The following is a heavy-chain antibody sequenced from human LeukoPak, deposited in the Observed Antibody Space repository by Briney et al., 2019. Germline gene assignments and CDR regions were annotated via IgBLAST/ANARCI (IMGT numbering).Heavy chain of an antibody. CDR2: IKQDGSEK. CDR1: GGSFSGYY. CDR3: ARVIMIDY. D-gene: IGHD3-22*01. V-gene: IGHV3-7*01. Sequence: ETLSLTCAVYGGSFSGYYWSWIRQPPGKGLEWVANIKQDGSEKYYVDSVKGRFTISRDNAKNSLYLQMNSLRAEDTAVYYCARVIMIDYWGQGTLVTVSS. J-gene: IGHJ4*02.